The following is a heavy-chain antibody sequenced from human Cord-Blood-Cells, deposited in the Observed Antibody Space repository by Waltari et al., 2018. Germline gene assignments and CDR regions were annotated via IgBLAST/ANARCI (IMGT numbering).Heavy chain of an antibody. CDR1: GRTFSSYA. D-gene: IGHD7-27*01. CDR2: TLPILGIA. J-gene: IGHJ3*02. CDR3: ARGELGIDAFDI. V-gene: IGHV1-69*09. Sequence: QVQLVQSGAAVKKPRSSVTVACAASGRTFSSYALTWVRQAPGQGLEWMGRTLPILGIANYAQKFQGRVTITADKSTSTAYMELSSLRSEDTAVYYCARGELGIDAFDIWGQGTMVTVSS.